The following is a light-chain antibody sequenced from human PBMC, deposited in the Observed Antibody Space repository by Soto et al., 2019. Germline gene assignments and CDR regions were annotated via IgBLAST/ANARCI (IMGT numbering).Light chain of an antibody. Sequence: EVVLPQSPGTLSLSPGERATLSCRASQSFGSSYLAWYQQKPGQAPRLLIYGASNRATGIPDRFSGYGFGTDFTLTISRLGSEDFAVYYCQQHGSSLWTFGQGTKVDIK. CDR1: QSFGSSY. J-gene: IGKJ1*01. CDR3: QQHGSSLWT. V-gene: IGKV3-20*01. CDR2: GAS.